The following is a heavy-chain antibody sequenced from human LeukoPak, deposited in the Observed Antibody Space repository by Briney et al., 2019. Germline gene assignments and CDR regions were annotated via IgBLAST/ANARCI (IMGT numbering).Heavy chain of an antibody. CDR1: GFTFSSYS. CDR3: AKMASSGWYGSYFDQ. D-gene: IGHD6-19*01. CDR2: ISSSSSYI. V-gene: IGHV3-21*04. J-gene: IGHJ4*02. Sequence: GGSLRLSCAASGFTFSSYSMNWVRQAPGKGLEWVSSISSSSSYIYYADSVKGRFTISRDNAKNSLYLQMNSLRADDTAVYYCAKMASSGWYGSYFDQWGQGTLVTVSS.